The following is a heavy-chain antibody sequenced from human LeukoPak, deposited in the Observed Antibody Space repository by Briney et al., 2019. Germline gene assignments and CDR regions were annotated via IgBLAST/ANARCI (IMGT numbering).Heavy chain of an antibody. J-gene: IGHJ4*02. D-gene: IGHD5-12*01. Sequence: ASVKVSCKASGYTFSSYGIAWVRQAPGQGLEWMGWISGYNGNTNYAQKLQGRVSMTTDTSTTTAYMELRSLASDDTALYYCARSSLGTITAGPFDYWGQGTLVTVSS. CDR1: GYTFSSYG. V-gene: IGHV1-18*01. CDR3: ARSSLGTITAGPFDY. CDR2: ISGYNGNT.